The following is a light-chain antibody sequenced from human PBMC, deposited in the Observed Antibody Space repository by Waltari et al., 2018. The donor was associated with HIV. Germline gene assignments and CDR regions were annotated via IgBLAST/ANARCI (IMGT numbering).Light chain of an antibody. Sequence: QFAVSQPPSVSGTPGQRVVISCSGSSSSIDGNTVNWFQHISGRAPKLLIYRNSRRPSGVPDRFSGSKSGTSASLAISGLQSEDEADYFCSTWDDDLNGPVFGGGTKLIVL. CDR3: STWDDDLNGPV. CDR1: SSSIDGNT. J-gene: IGLJ2*01. CDR2: RNS. V-gene: IGLV1-44*01.